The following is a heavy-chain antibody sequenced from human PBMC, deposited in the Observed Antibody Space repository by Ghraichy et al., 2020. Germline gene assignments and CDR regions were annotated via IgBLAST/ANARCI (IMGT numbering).Heavy chain of an antibody. V-gene: IGHV3-74*01. Sequence: LSLTCAAAGFTFSNYWMHWVRQAPGKGLVWVSRINRDGSSTSYADPVKGRFTISRDNAKNTLYLQMNSLGAEDMAVYYCIRENSGTYWGQGTQVAVSS. J-gene: IGHJ4*02. CDR1: GFTFSNYW. D-gene: IGHD1-26*01. CDR3: IRENSGTY. CDR2: INRDGSST.